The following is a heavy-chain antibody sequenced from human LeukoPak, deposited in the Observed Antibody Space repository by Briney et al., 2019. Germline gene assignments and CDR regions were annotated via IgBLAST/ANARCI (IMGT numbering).Heavy chain of an antibody. CDR1: GGSINSRPYY. D-gene: IGHD1-26*01. J-gene: IGHJ5*02. CDR3: ARHGLVGATPVNWFDP. V-gene: IGHV4-39*01. Sequence: SETLSLTCSVSGGSINSRPYYWGWIRQPPGKGLEWIGNIYYSGSTYYNPSLKSRVTISVDTSKNQLSLKLSSVTAVDTAVYYCARHGLVGATPVNWFDPWGQGTLVTVSS. CDR2: IYYSGST.